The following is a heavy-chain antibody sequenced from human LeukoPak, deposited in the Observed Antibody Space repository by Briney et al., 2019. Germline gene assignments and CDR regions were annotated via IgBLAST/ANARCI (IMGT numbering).Heavy chain of an antibody. V-gene: IGHV4-59*08. CDR2: IYYSGST. J-gene: IGHJ4*02. Sequence: PSETLSLTCTVSGGSISSYYWSWIRQPPGKGLEWIGYIYYSGSTNYNPSLKSRVTISVDTSKNQFSLKLSSVTAADTAVYYCARAALPRSSSWNPPDYWGQGTLVTVSS. CDR1: GGSISSYY. CDR3: ARAALPRSSSWNPPDY. D-gene: IGHD6-13*01.